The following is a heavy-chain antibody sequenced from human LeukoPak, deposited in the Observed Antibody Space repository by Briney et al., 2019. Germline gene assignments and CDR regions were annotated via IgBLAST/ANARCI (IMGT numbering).Heavy chain of an antibody. Sequence: ASVKVSCKASGYTFTSYGISWVRQAPGQGLEWMGWISAYNGNTNCAQKLQGRVTITTDTSTSTAYMELRSLRSDDTAVDYCARDKAIVGATMGFDYWGPGTLVTVSS. J-gene: IGHJ4*02. CDR3: ARDKAIVGATMGFDY. D-gene: IGHD1-26*01. V-gene: IGHV1-18*01. CDR2: ISAYNGNT. CDR1: GYTFTSYG.